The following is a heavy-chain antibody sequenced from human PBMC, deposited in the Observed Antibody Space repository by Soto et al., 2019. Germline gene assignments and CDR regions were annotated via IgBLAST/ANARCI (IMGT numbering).Heavy chain of an antibody. CDR1: GGSISSYY. J-gene: IGHJ5*02. V-gene: IGHV4-59*01. CDR2: IYYSGST. D-gene: IGHD3-22*01. CDR3: ARMYYYDSSGYGPCNWFDP. Sequence: PSETLSLTCTVSGGSISSYYWSWIRQPPGKGLEWIGYIYYSGSTNYNPSLKSRVTISVDTSKNQFSLKLSSVTAADTAVYYCARMYYYDSSGYGPCNWFDPWGQGTLVTVS.